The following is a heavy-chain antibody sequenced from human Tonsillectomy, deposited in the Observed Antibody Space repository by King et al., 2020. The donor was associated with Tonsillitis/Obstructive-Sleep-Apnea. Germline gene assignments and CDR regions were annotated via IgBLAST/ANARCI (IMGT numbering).Heavy chain of an antibody. CDR1: GFSLSNARMG. CDR2: IFSNDEK. V-gene: IGHV2-26*01. CDR3: TRVLRDGYTPDAFDI. J-gene: IGHJ3*02. Sequence: VTLQESGPVLVKPTETLTLTCTVSGFSLSNARMGVRWIRQPPGKALEWLAHIFSNDEKSYHTSLKSRLTISKDTSKSQVVLTMTNMDPVDTATFYYTRVLRDGYTPDAFDIWGQGTMVTVSS. D-gene: IGHD5-24*01.